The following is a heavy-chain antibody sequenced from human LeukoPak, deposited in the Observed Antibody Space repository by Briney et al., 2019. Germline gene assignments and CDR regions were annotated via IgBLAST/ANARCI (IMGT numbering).Heavy chain of an antibody. V-gene: IGHV3-23*01. Sequence: PGGSLRLSCAVSGFTFSNYAMSWVRQAPGKGLEWVSAISAGGGSTYYADSVKGRFTISRDNSKNTLYLQMNSLRAEDTAVYYCAKGDDFWSGYHNWFDPWGQGTLVTVSS. J-gene: IGHJ5*02. CDR1: GFTFSNYA. CDR3: AKGDDFWSGYHNWFDP. D-gene: IGHD3-3*01. CDR2: ISAGGGST.